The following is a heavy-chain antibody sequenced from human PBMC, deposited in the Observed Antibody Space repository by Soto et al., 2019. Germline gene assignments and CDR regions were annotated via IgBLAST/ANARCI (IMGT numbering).Heavy chain of an antibody. CDR2: IVVGSGNT. J-gene: IGHJ6*03. CDR3: AASRYSSSPNPYYYYMDV. D-gene: IGHD6-6*01. Sequence: SVKVSCKASGFTFTSSAMQWVRQARGQRLEWIGWIVVGSGNTNYAQKFQERVTITRDMSTSTAYMELSSLRSEDTAVYYCAASRYSSSPNPYYYYMDVWGKGTTVTVSS. V-gene: IGHV1-58*02. CDR1: GFTFTSSA.